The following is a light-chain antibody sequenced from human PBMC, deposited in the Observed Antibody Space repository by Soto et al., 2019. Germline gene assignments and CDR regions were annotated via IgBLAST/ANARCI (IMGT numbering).Light chain of an antibody. CDR1: QGITSY. CDR3: QQRSNWPWT. V-gene: IGKV1-9*01. CDR2: GAS. Sequence: IQLTQSPSSLSASVGDSVTITCRASQGITSYLAWYQQKPGKAPNLLIYGASTLQSGVPSRFSGSGSGTEFTLTISSLEPEDFAVYYCQQRSNWPWTFGQGTKVDIK. J-gene: IGKJ1*01.